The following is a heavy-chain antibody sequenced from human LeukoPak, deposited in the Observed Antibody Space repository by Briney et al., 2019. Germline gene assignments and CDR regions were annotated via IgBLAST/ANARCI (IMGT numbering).Heavy chain of an antibody. CDR1: GYTFTSYA. J-gene: IGHJ4*02. Sequence: ASVKVSCKTSGYTFTSYAINWVRQATGQGLEWMGWMNPDSANTGFAQKFPGRLTLTRNTSTRAAYMELSSLTSEDTAVYYCGRGGEMATINYWGQGTLVTVSS. CDR2: MNPDSANT. D-gene: IGHD5-24*01. V-gene: IGHV1-8*01. CDR3: GRGGEMATINY.